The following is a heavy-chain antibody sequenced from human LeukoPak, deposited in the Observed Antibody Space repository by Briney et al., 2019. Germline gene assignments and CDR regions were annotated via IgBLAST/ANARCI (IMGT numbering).Heavy chain of an antibody. CDR1: GVTLSPYG. Sequence: GGSLRLSCAASGVTLSPYGMHWGREAPGKGVEWGAVISYEGGTQHYADSVKGRFIISRDNPRNTLYLQMNILRTEDTAVYYCAKEGTPQVSTWYDLWGQGTQVIVSS. CDR3: AKEGTPQVSTWYDL. D-gene: IGHD3-10*01. J-gene: IGHJ5*02. V-gene: IGHV3-30*18. CDR2: ISYEGGTQ.